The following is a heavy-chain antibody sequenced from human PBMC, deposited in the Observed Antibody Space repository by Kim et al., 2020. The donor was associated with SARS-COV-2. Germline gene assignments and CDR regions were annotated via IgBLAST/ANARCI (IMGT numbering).Heavy chain of an antibody. J-gene: IGHJ4*02. V-gene: IGHV6-1*01. Sequence: DDAVSVKSRTTITPDTSTIQSSLQLNSVTPEDTAVYYCARAIAVAGFDYWGQGTLVTVSS. CDR3: ARAIAVAGFDY. D-gene: IGHD6-19*01.